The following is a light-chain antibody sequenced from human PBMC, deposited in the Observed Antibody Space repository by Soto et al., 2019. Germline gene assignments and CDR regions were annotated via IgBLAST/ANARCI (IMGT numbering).Light chain of an antibody. CDR1: SSDVGGYNS. CDR3: SSYTSGSTLVV. V-gene: IGLV2-14*01. J-gene: IGLJ2*01. Sequence: QSVLTQPASVSGSPGQSITISCTGTSSDVGGYNSVSWYQQHPGKAPKLMIYEVSNRPSGVSNRFSGSKSGDTASLTISGLQAEDEADYHCSSYTSGSTLVVFGGGTKLTVL. CDR2: EVS.